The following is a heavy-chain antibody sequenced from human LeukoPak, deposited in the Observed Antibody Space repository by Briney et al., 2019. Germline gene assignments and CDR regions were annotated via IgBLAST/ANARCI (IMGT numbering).Heavy chain of an antibody. CDR1: GGSISSYY. CDR2: IYYSGST. D-gene: IGHD3-22*01. J-gene: IGHJ4*02. V-gene: IGHV4-59*01. CDR3: ARARPFTYYYDSSGYLDY. Sequence: SETLSLTCTVSGGSISSYYWSWIRQPPGKGLEWIGYIYYSGSTNYNPSLKSRVTISVDTSKNQFSLKLSSVTAADTAVYYCARARPFTYYYDSSGYLDYWGQGTLVTVSS.